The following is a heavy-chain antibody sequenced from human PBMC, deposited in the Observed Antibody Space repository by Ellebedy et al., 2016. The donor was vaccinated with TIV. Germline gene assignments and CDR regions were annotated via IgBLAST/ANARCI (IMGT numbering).Heavy chain of an antibody. CDR2: INHSGST. Sequence: SETLSLXCAVYGGSFSGYYWSWIRQPPGKGLEWIGEINHSGSTNYNPSLKSRVTISVDTSKNQFSLKLSSVTAADTAVYYCAKSLHYSSSSFFDLWGQGTLVTVSS. V-gene: IGHV4-34*01. CDR3: AKSLHYSSSSFFDL. D-gene: IGHD6-6*01. J-gene: IGHJ4*02. CDR1: GGSFSGYY.